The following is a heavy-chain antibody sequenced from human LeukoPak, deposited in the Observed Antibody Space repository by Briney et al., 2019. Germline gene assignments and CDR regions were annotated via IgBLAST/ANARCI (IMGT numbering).Heavy chain of an antibody. J-gene: IGHJ2*01. CDR3: ARDGLAAATLHWCFDL. V-gene: IGHV3-53*01. CDR2: IYSGGST. CDR1: GFIVSRNY. Sequence: GGSLRLSCAASGFIVSRNYMSWVRQAPGKGLEWVSVIYSGGSTYYADSVKGRFTISRDNSKNTLYLQMNSLRAEDTAVYSCARDGLAAATLHWCFDLWGRGTLVTVSS. D-gene: IGHD2-15*01.